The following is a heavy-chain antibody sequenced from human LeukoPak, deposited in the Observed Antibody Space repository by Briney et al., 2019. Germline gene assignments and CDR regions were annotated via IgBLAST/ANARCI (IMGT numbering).Heavy chain of an antibody. V-gene: IGHV4-34*01. CDR1: GGSFSGYY. CDR2: INHSGST. D-gene: IGHD4-17*01. Sequence: SVTLSLTCAVCGGSFSGYYWSWIRQPPGKGLEWIGEINHSGSTNYNPSLKSRVTISVDTSKNQFSLKLSSVTAADTAVYYCARGSTTADWYFDLWGRGTLVTVSS. J-gene: IGHJ2*01. CDR3: ARGSTTADWYFDL.